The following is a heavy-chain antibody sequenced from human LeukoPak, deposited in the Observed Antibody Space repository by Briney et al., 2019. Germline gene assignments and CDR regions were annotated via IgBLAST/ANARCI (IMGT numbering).Heavy chain of an antibody. V-gene: IGHV3-23*01. D-gene: IGHD1-1*01. Sequence: GGSLRLSCATSGFTFSTYAMTWVRQAPGKGLEWVSDISGSGGSAYYADSVKGRFTISRDNSKNTLYLQMNSLRAEDTAIYHCAKDRTGTTGADWFDPWGQGTLVTVSS. J-gene: IGHJ5*02. CDR1: GFTFSTYA. CDR2: ISGSGGSA. CDR3: AKDRTGTTGADWFDP.